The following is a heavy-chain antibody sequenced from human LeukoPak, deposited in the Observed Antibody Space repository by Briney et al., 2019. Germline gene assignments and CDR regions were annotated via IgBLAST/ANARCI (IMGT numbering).Heavy chain of an antibody. D-gene: IGHD5-12*01. CDR1: GYTFTTYN. Sequence: ASVKGSCKTSGYTFTTYNIHWVRQAPGQRLEWMGWINPNSGGTNYAQKFQGRVTMTRDTSISTSYMELSRLRSDDTAVYYCARAWLRLNPYFDYWGQGTLVTVSS. CDR2: INPNSGGT. CDR3: ARAWLRLNPYFDY. V-gene: IGHV1-2*02. J-gene: IGHJ4*02.